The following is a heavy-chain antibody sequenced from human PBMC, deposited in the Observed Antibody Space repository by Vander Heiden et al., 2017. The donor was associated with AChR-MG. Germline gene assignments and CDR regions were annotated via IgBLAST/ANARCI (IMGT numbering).Heavy chain of an antibody. CDR3: ARQIGGGNWYFDL. CDR2: ISYSGTT. CDR1: GGSISSSGYF. D-gene: IGHD3-3*01. J-gene: IGHJ2*01. V-gene: IGHV4-39*01. Sequence: QLQLQESGPGLVKPSETLSLTCTLSGGSISSSGYFWGWIRQPPGMGLEWVGTISYSGTTYYNPSLRSRGTISIDTSKNQFSLSLNSVTAADTAVYYCARQIGGGNWYFDLWGRGTLVTVSS.